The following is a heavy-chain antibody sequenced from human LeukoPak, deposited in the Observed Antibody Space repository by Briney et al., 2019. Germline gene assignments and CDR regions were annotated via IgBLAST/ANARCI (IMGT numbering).Heavy chain of an antibody. D-gene: IGHD2-2*01. CDR1: GYTFTGYY. J-gene: IGHJ4*02. Sequence: ASVKVSCKASGYTFTGYYMHWVRQAPGQGLEWMGWINPNSGGTNYAQKLQGRVTMTTDTSTSTAYMELRSLRSDDTAVYYCARSSYCSSTSCYPTPYFDYWGQGTLVTVSS. V-gene: IGHV1-2*02. CDR2: INPNSGGT. CDR3: ARSSYCSSTSCYPTPYFDY.